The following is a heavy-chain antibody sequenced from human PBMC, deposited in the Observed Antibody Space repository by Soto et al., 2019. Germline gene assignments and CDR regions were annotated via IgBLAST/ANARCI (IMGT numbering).Heavy chain of an antibody. CDR1: RGTFSSNS. J-gene: IGHJ4*02. D-gene: IGHD2-8*01. CDR2: IIPTFAAA. Sequence: QVQLVQSGAEVRKPGSSVKVSCKASRGTFSSNSFSWVRQAPGQGFEYMGGIIPTFAAANYAQRFKDRVTFPAGESATTVYMQLSSLKPDDTAVYYSAATSNGHHFIVDFWGQGTLLISSS. CDR3: AATSNGHHFIVDF. V-gene: IGHV1-69*01.